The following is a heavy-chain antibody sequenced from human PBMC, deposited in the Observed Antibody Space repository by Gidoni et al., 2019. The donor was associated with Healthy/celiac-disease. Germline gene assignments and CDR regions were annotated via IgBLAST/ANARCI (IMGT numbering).Heavy chain of an antibody. CDR2: ISGSGGST. D-gene: IGHD4-17*01. V-gene: IGHV3-23*01. CDR1: GFTFSSYA. Sequence: EVQLLESGGGLVQHGGSLRLSCAASGFTFSSYAMSWVRQAPGKGLEWVSAISGSGGSTYYADSVKGRFTISRDNSKNTLYLQMNSLRAEDTAVYYCAKDQVRQAGDYPYYFDYWGQGTLVTVSS. CDR3: AKDQVRQAGDYPYYFDY. J-gene: IGHJ4*02.